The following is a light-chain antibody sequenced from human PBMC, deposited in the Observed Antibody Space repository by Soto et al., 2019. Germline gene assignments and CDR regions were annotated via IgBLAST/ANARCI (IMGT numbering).Light chain of an antibody. V-gene: IGLV4-69*01. CDR1: SGHSSYA. CDR3: QTWGTGPWV. CDR2: LNSDGSH. Sequence: QLVLTQSPSASASLGASVKLTCTLSSGHSSYAIAWHQQQPEKGPRYLMKLNSDGSHSKGDGIPDRFSGSSSGAERYLTISSLPSEAEADYYCQTWGTGPWVFGGGTKLTVL. J-gene: IGLJ3*02.